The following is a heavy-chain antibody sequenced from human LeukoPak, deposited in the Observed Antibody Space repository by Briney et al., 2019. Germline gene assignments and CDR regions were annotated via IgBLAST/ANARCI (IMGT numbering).Heavy chain of an antibody. CDR1: GFTFSDYY. CDR3: ASDLLLWFGELPRSYYGMDV. Sequence: GGSLRLSCAASGFTFSDYYMSWIRQAPGKGLEWVSYISSSGSTIYYADSVKGRFTISRDNAKNSLYLQMNSLRAEDTAVYYCASDLLLWFGELPRSYYGMDVWGQGTTVTVSS. CDR2: ISSSGSTI. D-gene: IGHD3-10*01. J-gene: IGHJ6*02. V-gene: IGHV3-11*01.